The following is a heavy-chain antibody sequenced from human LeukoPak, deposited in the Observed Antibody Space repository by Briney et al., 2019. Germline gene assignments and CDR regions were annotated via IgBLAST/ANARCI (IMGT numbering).Heavy chain of an antibody. D-gene: IGHD1-26*01. Sequence: GKSLRLSCAASGFTFTGYWMHWVRQAPGKGLGWVSRINIDGATTNYADSVKGRFTISRDNAKNTLHLQMNSLRADDTAVYYCVRGAVGTGVWFDPWGQGPLVTVSS. CDR2: INIDGATT. J-gene: IGHJ5*02. CDR3: VRGAVGTGVWFDP. CDR1: GFTFTGYW. V-gene: IGHV3-74*01.